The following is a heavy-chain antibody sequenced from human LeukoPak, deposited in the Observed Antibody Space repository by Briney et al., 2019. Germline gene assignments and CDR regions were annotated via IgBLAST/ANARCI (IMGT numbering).Heavy chain of an antibody. D-gene: IGHD6-19*01. V-gene: IGHV3-30*02. Sequence: LPGGSLRLSCAASGFTFSSYGMHWVRQAPGKGLEWVAFIRYDGSNKYYADSVKGRFTISRDNSKNTLYLQMNCLRVEDMAVYYCASRGYSSGSDAFEIWGQGTMVTVSS. J-gene: IGHJ3*02. CDR3: ASRGYSSGSDAFEI. CDR2: IRYDGSNK. CDR1: GFTFSSYG.